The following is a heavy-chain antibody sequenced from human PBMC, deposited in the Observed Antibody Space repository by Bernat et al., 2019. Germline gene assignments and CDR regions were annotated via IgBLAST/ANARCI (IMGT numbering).Heavy chain of an antibody. CDR2: IIPIFGTA. J-gene: IGHJ6*04. Sequence: QVQLVQSGAEVKKPGASVKVSCKASGYTFTSYYMHWVRQAPGQGLEWMGGIIPIFGTANYAQKFQGRVTITADESTSTAYMELSSLRSEDTAVYYCARGAGGPHSLGVWGKGTTVTVSS. D-gene: IGHD1-14*01. CDR1: GYTFTSYY. V-gene: IGHV1-69*01. CDR3: ARGAGGPHSLGV.